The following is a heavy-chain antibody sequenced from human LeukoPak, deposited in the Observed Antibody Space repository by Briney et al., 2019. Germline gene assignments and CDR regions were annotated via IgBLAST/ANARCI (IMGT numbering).Heavy chain of an antibody. D-gene: IGHD4-17*01. CDR2: FDPEDGET. CDR3: ATVTYGDYVDYYYYGMDV. V-gene: IGHV1-24*01. Sequence: ASVKVSCKVSGYTLTELSMHWVRQAPGKGLEWMGGFDPEDGETIYAQKFQGRVTMTEDTSTDTAYMELSSLRSEDTAVYYCATVTYGDYVDYYYYGMDVWGQGTKVTVSS. J-gene: IGHJ6*02. CDR1: GYTLTELS.